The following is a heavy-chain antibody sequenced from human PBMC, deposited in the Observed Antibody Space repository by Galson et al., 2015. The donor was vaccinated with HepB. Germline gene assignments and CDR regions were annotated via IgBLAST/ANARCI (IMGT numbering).Heavy chain of an antibody. Sequence: SVKVSCKASGGTFSSYAISWVRQAPGQGLGWMGGIIPIFGTANYAQKFQGRVTITADESTSTAYMELSSLRSEDTAVYYCARDLTVVTEGLFDYWGQGTLVTVSS. V-gene: IGHV1-69*13. CDR1: GGTFSSYA. CDR3: ARDLTVVTEGLFDY. CDR2: IIPIFGTA. J-gene: IGHJ4*02. D-gene: IGHD4-23*01.